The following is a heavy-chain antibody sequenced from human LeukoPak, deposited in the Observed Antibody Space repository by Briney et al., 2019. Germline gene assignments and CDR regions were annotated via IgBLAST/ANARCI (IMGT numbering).Heavy chain of an antibody. V-gene: IGHV3-33*06. J-gene: IGHJ4*02. CDR3: AKDRTPGWYFDY. CDR2: IWYDGSNK. D-gene: IGHD3-9*01. CDR1: GFTFSSYG. Sequence: GGSLRLSCAASGFTFSSYGMHWVRQAPGKGLEWVAVIWYDGSNKYYAESVKGRFTISRDNSKNTLYLQMNSLRAEETAVYYCAKDRTPGWYFDYWGQGTLVTV.